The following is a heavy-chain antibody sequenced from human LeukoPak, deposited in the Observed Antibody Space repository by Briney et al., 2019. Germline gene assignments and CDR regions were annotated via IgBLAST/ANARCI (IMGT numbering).Heavy chain of an antibody. CDR2: IKQDGSEK. Sequence: GSLRLSCAASGCTFSSYRMSWVRQAPGKGLEWVASIKQDGSEKYYVDSVKGRFTISRDNAKNSLYLQMNSLRAEDTALYYCARAPGEGWFDPWGQGTLVTVSS. V-gene: IGHV3-7*01. J-gene: IGHJ5*02. CDR1: GCTFSSYR. D-gene: IGHD4-17*01. CDR3: ARAPGEGWFDP.